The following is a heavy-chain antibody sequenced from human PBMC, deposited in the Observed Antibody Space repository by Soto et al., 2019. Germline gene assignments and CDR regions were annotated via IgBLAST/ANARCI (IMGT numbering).Heavy chain of an antibody. J-gene: IGHJ4*02. Sequence: GGSLRLSCAASGFTFSSYSMNWVRQAPGKGLEWVSSISSSSSYIYYADSVKGRFTISRDNAKNSLYLQMNSLRAEDTAVYYCARAYLDTAMVLVVAATYWGQGTLVTVSS. V-gene: IGHV3-21*01. CDR3: ARAYLDTAMVLVVAATY. CDR1: GFTFSSYS. CDR2: ISSSSSYI. D-gene: IGHD2-15*01.